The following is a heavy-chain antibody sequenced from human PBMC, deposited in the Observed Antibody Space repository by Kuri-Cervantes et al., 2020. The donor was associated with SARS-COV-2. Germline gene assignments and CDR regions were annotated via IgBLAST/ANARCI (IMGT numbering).Heavy chain of an antibody. J-gene: IGHJ4*02. V-gene: IGHV3-23*01. CDR3: ALGSRYCSGGSCYSRDY. CDR2: ISWNSGSI. D-gene: IGHD2-15*01. Sequence: GESLKISCAASGFTFSSYAMSWVRQAPGKGLEWVSGISWNSGSIGYADSVKGRFTISRDNSKNTLYLQMNSLRAEDTAVYYCALGSRYCSGGSCYSRDYWGQGTLVTVSS. CDR1: GFTFSSYA.